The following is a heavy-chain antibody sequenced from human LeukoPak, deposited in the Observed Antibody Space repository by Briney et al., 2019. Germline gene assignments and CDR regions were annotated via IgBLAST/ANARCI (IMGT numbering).Heavy chain of an antibody. Sequence: PGGSLRLSCAASGFTFSSYAMHWVRQAPGKGLEWVAVISYDGSNKYYADSVKGRFTISRDNSKNTLYLQMNSLRAEDTAVYYCARGSSSDYYYYMDVWGKGTTVTVSS. J-gene: IGHJ6*03. V-gene: IGHV3-30*01. CDR1: GFTFSSYA. CDR2: ISYDGSNK. D-gene: IGHD6-6*01. CDR3: ARGSSSDYYYYMDV.